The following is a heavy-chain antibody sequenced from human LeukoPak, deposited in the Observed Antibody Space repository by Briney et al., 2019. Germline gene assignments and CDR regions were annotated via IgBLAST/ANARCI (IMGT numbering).Heavy chain of an antibody. CDR2: ISSSSSYI. V-gene: IGHV3-21*04. CDR1: GFTFSSYS. CDR3: AKDSAKKYDDY. Sequence: GGSLRLSCAASGFTFSSYSMNWVRQAPGKGLEWVSSISSSSSYIYYADSVKGRFTISRENSKNTLYLQMNSLRAEDTAVYYCAKDSAKKYDDYWGQGTLVTVSS. D-gene: IGHD2/OR15-2a*01. J-gene: IGHJ4*02.